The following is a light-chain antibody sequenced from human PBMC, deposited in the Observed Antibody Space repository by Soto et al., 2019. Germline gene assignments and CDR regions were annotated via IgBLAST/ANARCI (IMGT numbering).Light chain of an antibody. CDR2: EVS. J-gene: IGKJ5*01. CDR1: QRILHITGETF. CDR3: MQSTQLPPT. Sequence: VMTQTPLSLSVAPGQPASISCKPRQRILHITGETFLFWYLQKPGQSPQLLIYEVSTRVSGVPDRFSGSGSGTDFTLEISRVETDDVGIYYCMQSTQLPPTFGQGTRLEIK. V-gene: IGKV2D-29*02.